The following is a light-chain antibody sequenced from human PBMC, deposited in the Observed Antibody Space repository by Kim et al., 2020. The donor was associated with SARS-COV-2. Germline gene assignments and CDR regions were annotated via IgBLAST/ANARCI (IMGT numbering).Light chain of an antibody. Sequence: VRRTCQEGGSRSCYARCYQQKQGQAPVLVIFDNNNRPPGIPYQFSGSSTGNTASLIITAAQAEDEADYYCNSRRSSDDHAVFGTGTKVTVL. CDR3: NSRRSSDDHAV. J-gene: IGLJ1*01. CDR1: GSRSCY. CDR2: DNN. V-gene: IGLV3-19*01.